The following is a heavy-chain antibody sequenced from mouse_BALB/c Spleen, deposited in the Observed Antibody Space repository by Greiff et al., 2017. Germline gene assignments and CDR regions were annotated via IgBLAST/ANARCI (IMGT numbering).Heavy chain of an antibody. Sequence: EVKVVESGGGLVQPGGSRKLSCAASGFTFSSFGMHWVRQAPEKGLEWVAYISSGSSTIYYADIVKGRFTISRDNAKNTLYLQMSSLRSEDTAMYYCARRGNYEAMDYWGQGTSVTVSS. D-gene: IGHD2-1*01. J-gene: IGHJ4*01. CDR3: ARRGNYEAMDY. CDR1: GFTFSSFG. CDR2: ISSGSSTI. V-gene: IGHV5-17*02.